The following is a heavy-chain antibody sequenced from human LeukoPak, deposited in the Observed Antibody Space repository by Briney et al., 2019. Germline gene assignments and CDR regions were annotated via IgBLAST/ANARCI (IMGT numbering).Heavy chain of an antibody. CDR1: GFTFSDHY. V-gene: IGHV3-72*01. CDR3: VRGYHSFDV. Sequence: GGSLRLPCAVSGFTFSDHYMDWVRQAPGKGLEWVGRSRNKAKGYTTEYAASVKGRFTVSRDESKNSLYLQTNSLKTEDTAVYYCVRGYHSFDVWGQGTTVTVSS. CDR2: SRNKAKGYTT. J-gene: IGHJ6*02. D-gene: IGHD1-26*01.